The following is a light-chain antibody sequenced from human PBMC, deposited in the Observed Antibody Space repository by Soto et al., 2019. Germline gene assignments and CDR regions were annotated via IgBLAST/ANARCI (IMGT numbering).Light chain of an antibody. J-gene: IGLJ2*01. CDR3: TSYAGSNNLV. Sequence: QSALTQPPSASGSPGQSVTISCIGTSSDVGGYNYVSWYQHHPGKAPKLIIYEVIKRPSGVPDRFSGSKSANRASLTVSGLQPEDEGDYHCTSYAGSNNLVFGGGTKLTVL. CDR1: SSDVGGYNY. CDR2: EVI. V-gene: IGLV2-8*01.